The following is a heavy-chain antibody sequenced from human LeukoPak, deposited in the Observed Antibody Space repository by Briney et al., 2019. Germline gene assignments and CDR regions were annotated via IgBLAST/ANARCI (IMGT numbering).Heavy chain of an antibody. CDR1: GGSISSYY. D-gene: IGHD3-9*01. J-gene: IGHJ4*02. V-gene: IGHV4-59*01. CDR3: ASSSVLRYFDWLPMPFDY. Sequence: SETLSLTCTVSGGSISSYYWSWIRQPPGKGLEWIGYIYYSGSTNYNPSLKSRVTISVDTPKNQFSLKLSSVTAADTAVYYCASSSVLRYFDWLPMPFDYWGQGTLVTVSS. CDR2: IYYSGST.